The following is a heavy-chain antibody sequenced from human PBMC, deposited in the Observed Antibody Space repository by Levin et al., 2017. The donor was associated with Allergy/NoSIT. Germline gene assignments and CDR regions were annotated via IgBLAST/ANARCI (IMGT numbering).Heavy chain of an antibody. CDR3: ARAGSASWYDY. Sequence: GGSLRLSCVASGFTLNSYTMGWVRQAPGMGLEWVSDLSFGGGTTYYAVSVKGRSTISRDTSKNTLYLQMNSLRVEDTAVYYCARAGSASWYDYWGQGTLVTVSS. D-gene: IGHD6-13*01. CDR1: GFTLNSYT. V-gene: IGHV3-23*01. CDR2: LSFGGGTT. J-gene: IGHJ4*02.